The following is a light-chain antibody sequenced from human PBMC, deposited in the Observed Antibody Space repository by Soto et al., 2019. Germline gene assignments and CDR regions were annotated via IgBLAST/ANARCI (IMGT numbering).Light chain of an antibody. CDR3: QSYDISLSGVV. CDR1: SSNIGAGYD. V-gene: IGLV1-40*01. Sequence: QSVLTQPPSVSGAPGQRVTISCTGSSSNIGAGYDVHWYQHLPGTAPKVLIYGNRHRPSGVPDRFSGSKSGTSASLAITGLQDDDEADYYCQSYDISLSGVVFGGGTQLTVL. CDR2: GNR. J-gene: IGLJ7*01.